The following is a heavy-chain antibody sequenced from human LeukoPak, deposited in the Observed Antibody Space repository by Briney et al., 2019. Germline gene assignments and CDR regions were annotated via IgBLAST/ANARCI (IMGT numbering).Heavy chain of an antibody. CDR2: ITWNSDAV. CDR3: AKDLVRGIITPFEY. V-gene: IGHV3-9*01. CDR1: KFTLGDYA. Sequence: PGGSLRLSCVASKFTLGDYAMHWVRQTPGKGLEWVAGITWNSDAVDYADSVRGRFTISRDNAKNSLYLQMTSLRPEDTAFYYCAKDLVRGIITPFEYWGQGVLVTVSA. J-gene: IGHJ4*02. D-gene: IGHD3-10*01.